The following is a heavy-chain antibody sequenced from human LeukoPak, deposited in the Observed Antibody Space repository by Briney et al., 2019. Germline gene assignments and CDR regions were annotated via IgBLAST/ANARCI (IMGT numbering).Heavy chain of an antibody. CDR2: ISGTGTYI. V-gene: IGHV3-21*01. CDR1: GFTFSTYS. J-gene: IGHJ4*02. D-gene: IGHD1-20*01. CDR3: ARITGTSEYFDS. Sequence: GGSLRLSCAASGFTFSTYSMTWVRQAPGKGLEWVSFISGTGTYIYYPGSVKGRFTISRDNAESSLYLQMSSLRAEDTATYYCARITGTSEYFDSWGQGTLVTVSS.